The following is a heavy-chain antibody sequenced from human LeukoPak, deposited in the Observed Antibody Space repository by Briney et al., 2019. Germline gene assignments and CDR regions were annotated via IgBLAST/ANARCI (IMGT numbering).Heavy chain of an antibody. CDR3: ARLFFYYGSGSYYFSHNWFDP. Sequence: GESLKISCKGSGYSFTSYWIGGVRQMLGKGLEWMGIIYPGDSDTRYSPSFQGQVTISADKSISTAYLQWSSLKASDTAMYYCARLFFYYGSGSYYFSHNWFDPWGQGTLVTVSS. D-gene: IGHD3-10*01. J-gene: IGHJ5*02. CDR2: IYPGDSDT. V-gene: IGHV5-51*01. CDR1: GYSFTSYW.